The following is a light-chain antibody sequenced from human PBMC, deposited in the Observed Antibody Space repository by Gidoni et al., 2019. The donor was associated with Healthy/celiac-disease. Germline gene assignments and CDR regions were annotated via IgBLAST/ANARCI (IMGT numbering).Light chain of an antibody. V-gene: IGKV1-39*01. Sequence: DIQMTQSASSLSASVGARVTITCRASQSITSSLTRYQQKPGEAPKLLIYAAASLQRGVPSTFSGSRSGTEFTLTISSLQPEEVATYYCRQRCSSTALTFGGGTKVEIK. CDR2: AAA. CDR1: QSITSS. J-gene: IGKJ4*02. CDR3: RQRCSSTALT.